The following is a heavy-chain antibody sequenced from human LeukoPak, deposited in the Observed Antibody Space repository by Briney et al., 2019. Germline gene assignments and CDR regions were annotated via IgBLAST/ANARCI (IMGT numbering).Heavy chain of an antibody. CDR3: ASLDY. CDR1: GXTFSIYW. J-gene: IGHJ4*02. CDR2: INSDGSST. Sequence: GGSLRLSWAASGXTFSIYWVHWVRHAPGKGLVCVSSINSDGSSTSYADSVKGRFTISRDNAKNTLYLQMNTLRAEDTAVYYCASLDYWGQGTPVTVSS. V-gene: IGHV3-74*01.